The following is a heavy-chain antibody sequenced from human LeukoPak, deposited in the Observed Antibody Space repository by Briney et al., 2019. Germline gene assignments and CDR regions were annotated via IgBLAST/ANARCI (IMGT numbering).Heavy chain of an antibody. V-gene: IGHV4-59*12. CDR2: IYYSGST. Sequence: SETLPLTCTVSGGSISSYYWSWIRQPPGKGLEWIGYIYYSGSTNYNPSLKSRVTISVDTSKNQFSLKLSSVTAADTAVYYCARDEGNWFDPWGQGTLVTVSS. J-gene: IGHJ5*02. CDR1: GGSISSYY. CDR3: ARDEGNWFDP.